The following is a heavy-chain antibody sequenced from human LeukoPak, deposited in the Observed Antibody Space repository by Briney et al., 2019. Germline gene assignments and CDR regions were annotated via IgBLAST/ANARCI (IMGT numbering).Heavy chain of an antibody. V-gene: IGHV4-34*01. Sequence: SETLSLTCAVYGGSFSGYYWSWIRQPPGKGLEWIGEINHSGSTNYSPSLKSRVTVSIDTSKNQFSLKLNSVTAADTAVYYCARQSTIAAARIDPWGQGTLVTVSS. CDR1: GGSFSGYY. D-gene: IGHD6-25*01. CDR2: INHSGST. J-gene: IGHJ5*02. CDR3: ARQSTIAAARIDP.